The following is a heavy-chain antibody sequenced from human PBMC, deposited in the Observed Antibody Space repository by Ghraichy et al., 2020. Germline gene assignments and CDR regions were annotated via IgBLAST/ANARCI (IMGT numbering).Heavy chain of an antibody. V-gene: IGHV3-23*01. J-gene: IGHJ5*02. Sequence: GALRLSCAASGFTFSSYAMSWVRQAPGKGLEWVSAISGSGGSTYYADSVKGRFTISRDNSKNTLYLQMNSLRAEDTAVYYCAKPPVGATPIENWFDPWGQGTLVTVSS. CDR3: AKPPVGATPIENWFDP. CDR2: ISGSGGST. CDR1: GFTFSSYA. D-gene: IGHD1-26*01.